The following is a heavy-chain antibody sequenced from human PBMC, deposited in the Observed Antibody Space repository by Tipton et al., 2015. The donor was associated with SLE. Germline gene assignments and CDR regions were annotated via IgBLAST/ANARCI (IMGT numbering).Heavy chain of an antibody. J-gene: IGHJ3*01. CDR2: INHSGST. V-gene: IGHV4-34*01. CDR3: ARHKIFQVVVTQFDV. CDR1: GGSFSGYY. D-gene: IGHD3-3*01. Sequence: TLSLTCAVYGGSFSGYYWSWIRQPPGKGLEWIGEINHSGSTNYDPSLKSRIAISVDTSRNQFSLNLSSVIAADTALYYCARHKIFQVVVTQFDVWGQGTLVTVSS.